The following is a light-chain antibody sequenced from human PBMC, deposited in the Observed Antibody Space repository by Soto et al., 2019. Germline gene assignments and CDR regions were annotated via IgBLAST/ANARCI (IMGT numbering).Light chain of an antibody. CDR2: GNS. CDR3: QSYDSSLSGHVV. J-gene: IGLJ2*01. V-gene: IGLV1-40*01. CDR1: SSNIGAGYD. Sequence: QSVLTQPPSVSGAPGQRVTISCTGSSSNIGAGYDVHWYQQLPGTAPKLLIYGNSNRPSGVPDRFSGSKSGTSASLAITGRQAEAEADYYGQSYDSSLSGHVVFGGGTKVTVL.